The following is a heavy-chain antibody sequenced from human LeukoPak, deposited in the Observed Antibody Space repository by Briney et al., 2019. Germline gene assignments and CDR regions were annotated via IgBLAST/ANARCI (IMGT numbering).Heavy chain of an antibody. D-gene: IGHD6-19*01. V-gene: IGHV3-21*04. CDR3: AKAKGSGLKWYFDY. J-gene: IGHJ4*02. CDR2: ISSDSGHI. CDR1: GFTFTDYS. Sequence: GGSLRLSCAAAGFTFTDYSMNWVRQAPGKGLEWVSTISSDSGHIYYADSVKGRFTISRDNAENMLYLQMNSLTVGDTAEYYCAKAKGSGLKWYFDYWGQGTLVTVSS.